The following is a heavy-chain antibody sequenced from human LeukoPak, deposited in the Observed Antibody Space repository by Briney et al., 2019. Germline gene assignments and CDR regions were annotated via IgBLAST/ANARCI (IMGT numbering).Heavy chain of an antibody. D-gene: IGHD5-24*01. Sequence: SETLSLTCTVSGGSIGSSYWTWLRQPPGKPLEWIGYISFRGETDYHPSLARRVTISLDTSKNQFSLKLNSVTAADTAVYFWARGEMPTVGTWTFDIWGHGAMVTVS. CDR3: ARGEMPTVGTWTFDI. CDR1: GGSIGSSY. CDR2: ISFRGET. J-gene: IGHJ3*02. V-gene: IGHV4-4*09.